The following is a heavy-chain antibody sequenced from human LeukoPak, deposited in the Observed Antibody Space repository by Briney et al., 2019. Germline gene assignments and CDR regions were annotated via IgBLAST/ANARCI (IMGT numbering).Heavy chain of an antibody. Sequence: GGTLRLSCAASGFTFSSYGMSWVRQAPGKGLEWVSAISGSGGSTYYADSVKGRFTISRDNAKNTLYLQMNSLRAEDTAVYYCARRAAALDAFDIWGQGTMVTVSS. D-gene: IGHD6-13*01. J-gene: IGHJ3*02. CDR3: ARRAAALDAFDI. CDR1: GFTFSSYG. V-gene: IGHV3-23*01. CDR2: ISGSGGST.